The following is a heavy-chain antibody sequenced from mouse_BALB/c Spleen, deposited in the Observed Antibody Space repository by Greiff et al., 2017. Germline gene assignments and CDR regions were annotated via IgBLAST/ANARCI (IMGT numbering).Heavy chain of an antibody. CDR3: TRGDYYGSSLGY. J-gene: IGHJ2*01. CDR2: IDPSDSET. V-gene: IGHV1S127*01. CDR1: GYSFTSYW. Sequence: VQLVESGPQLVRPGASVKISCKASGYSFTSYWMHWVKQRPGQGLEWIGMIDPSDSETRLNQKFKDKATLTVDKSSSTAYMQLSSLTSEDSAVYYCTRGDYYGSSLGYWGQGTTLTVSS. D-gene: IGHD1-1*01.